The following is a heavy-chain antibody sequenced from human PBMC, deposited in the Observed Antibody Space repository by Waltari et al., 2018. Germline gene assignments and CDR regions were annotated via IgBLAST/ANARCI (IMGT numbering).Heavy chain of an antibody. CDR3: AGDGGGVGMTTWPDY. J-gene: IGHJ4*02. CDR1: GGSISSYY. D-gene: IGHD4-17*01. Sequence: QVQLQESGPGLVKPSETLSLTCTVSGGSISSYYWSWIRQPAGKGRGWIGRIYTSGATNYHPPLKGRITMSVDTSKNQFPLKLGFVPPPDTAVYYCAGDGGGVGMTTWPDYWGQGTLVTVSS. V-gene: IGHV4-4*07. CDR2: IYTSGAT.